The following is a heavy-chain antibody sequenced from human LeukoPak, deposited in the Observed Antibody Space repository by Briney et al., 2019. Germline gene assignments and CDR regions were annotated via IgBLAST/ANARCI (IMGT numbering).Heavy chain of an antibody. Sequence: GESLKISCKGSGYSFTGYWIGWVRQIPGKGLECMGIIYPADSDTTSSPSFQGQVTISADKSISTTYLQWSSLKASDTAMYYCARLSDFNFDYWGQGTLVTVSS. D-gene: IGHD2-21*02. J-gene: IGHJ4*02. CDR2: IYPADSDT. CDR3: ARLSDFNFDY. V-gene: IGHV5-51*01. CDR1: GYSFTGYW.